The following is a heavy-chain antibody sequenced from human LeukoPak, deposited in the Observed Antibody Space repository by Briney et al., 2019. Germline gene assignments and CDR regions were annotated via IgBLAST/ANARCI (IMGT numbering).Heavy chain of an antibody. J-gene: IGHJ4*02. CDR3: ARDLTRTDTAMVIGYFDY. Sequence: GESLRLSCAASGFTFSSYSMNWVRQAPGKGLEWVSSISSSSSYIYYADSVKGRFTISRDNAKNSLYLQMNSLRAGDTAVYYCARDLTRTDTAMVIGYFDYWGQGTLVTVSS. V-gene: IGHV3-21*01. CDR1: GFTFSSYS. CDR2: ISSSSSYI. D-gene: IGHD5-18*01.